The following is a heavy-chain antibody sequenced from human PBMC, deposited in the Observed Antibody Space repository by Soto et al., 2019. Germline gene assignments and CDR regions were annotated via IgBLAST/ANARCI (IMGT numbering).Heavy chain of an antibody. CDR1: GFTFSSYS. CDR2: ISRSSSYI. Sequence: EVQLVESGGGLVKPGGSLRLSCAASGFTFSSYSMNWVRQAPGKGLEWVSSISRSSSYIYYADSVKGRFTISRDNAKNSLYLQMNSLRAEDTAVYYCARSPYRTTVSRDYWGQVTLVTVSS. D-gene: IGHD4-17*01. V-gene: IGHV3-21*01. CDR3: ARSPYRTTVSRDY. J-gene: IGHJ4*02.